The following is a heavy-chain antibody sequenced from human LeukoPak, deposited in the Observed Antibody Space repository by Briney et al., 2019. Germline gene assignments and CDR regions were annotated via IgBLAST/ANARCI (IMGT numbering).Heavy chain of an antibody. V-gene: IGHV3-64D*09. D-gene: IGHD3-10*01. J-gene: IGHJ4*02. CDR1: GLTLSTYA. Sequence: PGGSLRLSCSGSGLTLSTYAMHWVRQAPGKGLEYVSAIDTDGSGTYYADSVKGRFTISRDKSKNTLYLQMRSLRVEDTAVYYCMTRDTSGYWGQGTLVTVSS. CDR3: MTRDTSGY. CDR2: IDTDGSGT.